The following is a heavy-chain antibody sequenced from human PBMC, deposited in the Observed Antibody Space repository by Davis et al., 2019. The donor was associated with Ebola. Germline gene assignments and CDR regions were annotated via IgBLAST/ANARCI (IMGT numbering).Heavy chain of an antibody. CDR1: GPTSRTYD. Sequence: PGGSLRPSFAASGPTSRTYDTNWVRPAPGERLDWVSTINSAGTTTWYADSVKGRFTISRDKNTVSLQMISLRAEDTAVYYCAKGWGHMDVWGLGTTVTVSS. D-gene: IGHD7-27*01. J-gene: IGHJ6*02. V-gene: IGHV3-23*01. CDR3: AKGWGHMDV. CDR2: INSAGTTT.